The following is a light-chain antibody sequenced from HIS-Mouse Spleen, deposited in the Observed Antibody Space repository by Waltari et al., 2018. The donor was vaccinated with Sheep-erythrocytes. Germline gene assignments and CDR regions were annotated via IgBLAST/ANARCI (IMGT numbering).Light chain of an antibody. V-gene: IGLV2-8*01. CDR2: EVS. J-gene: IGLJ3*02. CDR1: SSDVGGYNY. CDR3: SSYAGSNNWV. Sequence: QSALTQPPSASGSPGQSVTISCTGTSSDVGGYNYVSWYQQHPGKAPKLMIYEVSKRPSGGPDRFDGSKSGNTASLTVSGLQAEDEADYYCSSYAGSNNWVFGGGTKLTVL.